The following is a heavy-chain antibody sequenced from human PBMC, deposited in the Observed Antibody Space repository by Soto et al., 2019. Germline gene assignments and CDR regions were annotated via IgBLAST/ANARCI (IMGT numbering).Heavy chain of an antibody. CDR3: TTAVVPAAIRGNDAFDI. V-gene: IGHV3-15*01. CDR1: GFTFSNAW. D-gene: IGHD2-2*01. J-gene: IGHJ3*02. Sequence: GGSLRLSCAASGFTFSNAWMSWVRQAPGKGLEWVGRIKSKTDGGTTDYAAPVKGRFTISRDDSKNTLYLQMNSLKTEDTAVYYCTTAVVPAAIRGNDAFDIWGQGTMVTVSS. CDR2: IKSKTDGGTT.